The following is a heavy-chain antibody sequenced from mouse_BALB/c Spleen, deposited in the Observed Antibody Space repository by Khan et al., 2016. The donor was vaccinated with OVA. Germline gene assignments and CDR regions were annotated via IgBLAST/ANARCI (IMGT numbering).Heavy chain of an antibody. J-gene: IGHJ2*01. D-gene: IGHD2-14*01. CDR2: IYPGNGYT. CDR3: AAAYYRNYLDH. CDR1: GFTFTSYG. V-gene: IGHV1S134*01. Sequence: EVQLQESGAELGRPGSSVKLSCKTSGFTFTSYGIKWVKQRPGQGLEWIGYIYPGNGYTVYNEKFQGKATLTSDTSSSTAYMQLRSLTSEDSAIXFCAAAYYRNYLDHRGPGTTLPVS.